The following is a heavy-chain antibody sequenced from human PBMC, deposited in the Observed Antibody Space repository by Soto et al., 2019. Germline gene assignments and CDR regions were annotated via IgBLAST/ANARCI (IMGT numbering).Heavy chain of an antibody. D-gene: IGHD3-22*01. Sequence: SVKVSCKASGFTFTSSAVQWVRQARGQRLEWIGWIVVGSGNTNYAQKFQERVTITRDMSTSTAYMELSSLRSEDTAVYYCAAGRNYYDSSGYSVPYYYGMDVWGQGTTVTVSS. CDR1: GFTFTSSA. J-gene: IGHJ6*02. V-gene: IGHV1-58*01. CDR2: IVVGSGNT. CDR3: AAGRNYYDSSGYSVPYYYGMDV.